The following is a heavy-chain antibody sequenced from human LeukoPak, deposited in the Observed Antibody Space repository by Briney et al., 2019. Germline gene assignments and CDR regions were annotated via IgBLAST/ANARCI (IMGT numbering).Heavy chain of an antibody. CDR2: IRYDGSNK. V-gene: IGHV3-30*02. D-gene: IGHD3/OR15-3a*01. Sequence: GSLRLSCAASGFTFSGYGMHWVRQAAGKGLGWVAFIRYDGSNKYYADSVKGRFTISRDNSKNTLYLQMNSLRAEDTAVYYCARDLRDTWTYASSLHYWGQGTLVTVSS. CDR3: ARDLRDTWTYASSLHY. CDR1: GFTFSGYG. J-gene: IGHJ4*02.